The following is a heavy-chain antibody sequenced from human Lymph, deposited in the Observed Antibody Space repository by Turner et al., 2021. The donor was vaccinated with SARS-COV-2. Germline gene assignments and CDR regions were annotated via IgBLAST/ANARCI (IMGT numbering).Heavy chain of an antibody. D-gene: IGHD2-21*02. CDR2: IFYRWST. V-gene: IGHV4-59*01. Sequence: QVQLQESGPRLVKPLETLSLTCTVSGGSMNNNYWSLFRQPPVKRLEWIGFIFYRWSTNYNPSLKSRVTISVDTSENQFSLKLTSVTAADTAIYYCARQTVNNWVDPWGQGTLVTVSS. CDR1: GGSMNNNY. J-gene: IGHJ5*02. CDR3: ARQTVNNWVDP.